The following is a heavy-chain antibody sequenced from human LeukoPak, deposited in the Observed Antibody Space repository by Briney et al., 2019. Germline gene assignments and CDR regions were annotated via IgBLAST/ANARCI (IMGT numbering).Heavy chain of an antibody. V-gene: IGHV3-23*01. CDR3: AQDWPSAVTTMPGF. CDR2: ISPTGDST. CDR1: GFTFRDYV. Sequence: GGSLRLSCAASGFTFRDYVISWVRQAPGKGLEWVSSISPTGDSTYYAGSVRGRFTLSRDNSKNTVYFQMNSLRAEDTAIYYCAQDWPSAVTTMPGFRGQGTMVIVSS. J-gene: IGHJ3*01. D-gene: IGHD2-21*02.